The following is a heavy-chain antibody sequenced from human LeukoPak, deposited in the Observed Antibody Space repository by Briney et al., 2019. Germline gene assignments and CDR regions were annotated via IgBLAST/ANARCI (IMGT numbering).Heavy chain of an antibody. CDR3: ARGDSSGHYFDY. D-gene: IGHD6-19*01. CDR2: ISHSGST. J-gene: IGHJ4*02. CDR1: GDSIRSNSYY. V-gene: IGHV4-39*07. Sequence: SETLSLTCTLSGDSIRSNSYYWGWIRQPPGKGLEWIGEISHSGSTNYNPSLKSRVTISVDTSKNQFSLKLSSVSAADTAVYYCARGDSSGHYFDYWGQGTLVTVSS.